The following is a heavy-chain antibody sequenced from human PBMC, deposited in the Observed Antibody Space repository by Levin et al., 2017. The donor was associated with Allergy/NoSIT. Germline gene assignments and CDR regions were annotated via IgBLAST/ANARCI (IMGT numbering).Heavy chain of an antibody. Sequence: PGESLKISCKASGYSFTSSWIGWVRQMPGKGLEWMGIIYPADSDTTYSPSFQGQVTMSVDKSISTAYLQWISLKASDTAMYYCARGLEYFFDPWGQGTLVIVSS. CDR2: IYPADSDT. V-gene: IGHV5-51*01. CDR3: ARGLEYFFDP. CDR1: GYSFTSSW. J-gene: IGHJ5*02. D-gene: IGHD2/OR15-2a*01.